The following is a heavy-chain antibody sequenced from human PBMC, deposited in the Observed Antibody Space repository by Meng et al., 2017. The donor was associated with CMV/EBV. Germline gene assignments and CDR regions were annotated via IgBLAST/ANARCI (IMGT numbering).Heavy chain of an antibody. CDR3: AREGIVGATKSWGDYYYYGMDV. CDR1: GFTFDDYA. Sequence: GGSLRLSCAASGFTFDDYAMHWVRQAPGKGLEWVSGISWNSGSIGYADSVKGRFTISRDNAKNSLYLQMNSLRAEDTAVYYCAREGIVGATKSWGDYYYYGMDVWGQGTTVTVSS. CDR2: ISWNSGSI. J-gene: IGHJ6*02. D-gene: IGHD1-26*01. V-gene: IGHV3-9*01.